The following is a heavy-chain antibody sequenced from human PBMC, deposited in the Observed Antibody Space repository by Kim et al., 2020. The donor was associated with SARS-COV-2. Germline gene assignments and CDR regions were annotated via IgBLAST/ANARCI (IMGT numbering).Heavy chain of an antibody. CDR2: INHSGST. V-gene: IGHV4-34*01. CDR1: GGSFSGYY. Sequence: SETLSLTCAVYGGSFSGYYWSWIRQPPGKGLEWIGEINHSGSTNYNPSLKSRVTISVDTSKNQFSLKLSSVTAADTAVYYCARGRWQWLDYSYYFDYWGQATLVTVSS. D-gene: IGHD6-19*01. CDR3: ARGRWQWLDYSYYFDY. J-gene: IGHJ4*02.